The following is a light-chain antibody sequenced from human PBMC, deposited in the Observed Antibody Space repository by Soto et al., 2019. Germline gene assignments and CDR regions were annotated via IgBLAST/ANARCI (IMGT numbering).Light chain of an antibody. CDR1: QSISSW. J-gene: IGKJ1*01. CDR3: QQYNSYSWT. V-gene: IGKV1-5*03. Sequence: IQMTQSPSTLSASVGDRGTITCRASQSISSWLAWYQQKPGKAPKLLIYKASSLESGVPSRFRGSGSGTEFTLTISSLKPDDFETYYCQQYNSYSWTFGQGTKVDIK. CDR2: KAS.